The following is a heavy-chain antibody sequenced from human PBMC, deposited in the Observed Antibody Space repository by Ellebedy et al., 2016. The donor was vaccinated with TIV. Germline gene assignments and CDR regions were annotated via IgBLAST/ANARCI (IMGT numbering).Heavy chain of an antibody. CDR3: ASRAFYDMLTGYTRRNHYGMDV. J-gene: IGHJ6*02. V-gene: IGHV4-59*01. D-gene: IGHD3-9*01. CDR2: IYDSGST. Sequence: MPGGSLRLSCTASGGSINNYYCSWIRQPPGKGLEWIGYIYDSGSTNYNPSLKSRVTISVDTSKNQLSLKLSSVTAADTGIYYCASRAFYDMLTGYTRRNHYGMDVWGQGTTVTVSS. CDR1: GGSINNYY.